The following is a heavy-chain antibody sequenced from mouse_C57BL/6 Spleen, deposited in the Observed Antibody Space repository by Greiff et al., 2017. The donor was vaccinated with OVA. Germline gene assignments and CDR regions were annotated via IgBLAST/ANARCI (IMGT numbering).Heavy chain of an antibody. CDR3: ARHEGKEYHLDY. CDR1: GYTFTEYT. V-gene: IGHV1-62-2*01. CDR2: FYPGSGSI. Sequence: QVHVKQSGAELVKPGASVKLSCKASGYTFTEYTIHWVKQRSGQGLEWIGWFYPGSGSIKYNEKFKDKATLTADKSSSTVYMELSRLTSEDSAVYFCARHEGKEYHLDYWGQGTTLTVSS. J-gene: IGHJ2*01. D-gene: IGHD5-2*01.